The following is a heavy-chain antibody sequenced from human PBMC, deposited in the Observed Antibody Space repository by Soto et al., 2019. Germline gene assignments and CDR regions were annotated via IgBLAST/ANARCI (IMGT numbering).Heavy chain of an antibody. CDR1: GGSFSGYY. D-gene: IGHD3-3*01. CDR3: ARGSHFDFSSGYADSFDV. V-gene: IGHV4-34*01. J-gene: IGHJ3*01. Sequence: QVQLQQWGAGLLEPSETLSLTCAVYGGSFSGYYWGWFRQPPGKGLEWIGEVKHSGNINYNPSLKTRPTVSVNTSKNQFSLKLSSMTAADTAMYYCARGSHFDFSSGYADSFDVWGQGTMVTVSS. CDR2: VKHSGNI.